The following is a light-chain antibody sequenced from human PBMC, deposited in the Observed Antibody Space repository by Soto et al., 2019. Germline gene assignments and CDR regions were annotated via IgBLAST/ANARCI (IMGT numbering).Light chain of an antibody. V-gene: IGKV1-5*01. CDR3: QQYSSNLYT. CDR2: DAS. J-gene: IGKJ2*01. CDR1: QSISTH. Sequence: EIQMTQSPSTLSASVGDRVTITCRASQSISTHLAWYQQKPGKAPEVLIYDASTLESGFPSRFSGSGSGTKFTLTISSLRPDDFSTYYCQQYSSNLYTFGQGTKLEI.